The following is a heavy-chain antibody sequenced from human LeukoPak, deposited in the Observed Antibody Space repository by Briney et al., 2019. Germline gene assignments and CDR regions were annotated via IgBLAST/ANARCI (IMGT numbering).Heavy chain of an antibody. V-gene: IGHV6-1*01. D-gene: IGHD1-7*01. J-gene: IGHJ6*02. CDR1: GDSVSSNSAA. Sequence: SQTLSLTCAISGDSVSSNSAAWNWIRQSPSRGLEWLGRTYYRSKWYNDYAVSVKSRITINPDTSKNQFSLQLNSVTPEDTAVYYCARDARSNWNYYYYYYGMDVWGQGTTVTVSS. CDR2: TYYRSKWYN. CDR3: ARDARSNWNYYYYYYGMDV.